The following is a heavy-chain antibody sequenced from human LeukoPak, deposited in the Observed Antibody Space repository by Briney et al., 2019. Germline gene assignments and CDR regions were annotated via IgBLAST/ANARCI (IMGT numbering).Heavy chain of an antibody. V-gene: IGHV4-59*02. D-gene: IGHD3-10*01. CDR3: ARGVSGRNAFDI. Sequence: PSETLSLTCTVANASVSRHYWNWFRKPPGKGLEWIGYVYNSGSTNYNPSLKSRLTISLDTSKNQFSLNLNSVTAADSALYYCARGVSGRNAFDIWGQGTMVTVSS. CDR2: VYNSGST. J-gene: IGHJ3*02. CDR1: NASVSRHY.